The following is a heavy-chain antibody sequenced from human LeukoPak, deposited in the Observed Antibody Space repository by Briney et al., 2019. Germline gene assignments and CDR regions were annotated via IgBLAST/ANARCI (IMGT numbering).Heavy chain of an antibody. V-gene: IGHV3-48*03. D-gene: IGHD2-15*01. CDR1: GFTFSSYE. Sequence: GGSLRLSCAASGFTFSSYEMNWVRQAPGKGLEWVSYISSSGSTIYYADSVKGRFTISRDNAKNSLYLQMNSLRAEDTAVYYCARERFPDCSGGSCYPDLDYWGQGTLVTVSS. J-gene: IGHJ4*02. CDR2: ISSSGSTI. CDR3: ARERFPDCSGGSCYPDLDY.